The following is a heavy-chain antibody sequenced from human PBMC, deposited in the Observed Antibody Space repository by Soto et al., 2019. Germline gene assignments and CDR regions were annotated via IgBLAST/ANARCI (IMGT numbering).Heavy chain of an antibody. CDR3: AGFVHGTMIFPSYFDY. V-gene: IGHV4-34*01. CDR2: INHSGST. D-gene: IGHD3-22*01. Sequence: SETLSLTCAVYGGSFSGYYWSWIRQPPGKGLEWIGEINHSGSTNYNPSLKGRVTISVDTSKNQFSLKLSSVTAADTAVYYCAGFVHGTMIFPSYFDYWGQGTLVTVSS. CDR1: GGSFSGYY. J-gene: IGHJ4*02.